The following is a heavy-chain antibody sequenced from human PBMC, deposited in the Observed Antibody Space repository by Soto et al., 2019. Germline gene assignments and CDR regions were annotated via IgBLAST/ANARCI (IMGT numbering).Heavy chain of an antibody. V-gene: IGHV5-51*01. CDR2: IYPGDSDT. CDR3: ATRQWLEYSDY. D-gene: IGHD6-19*01. CDR1: GYSFTKYW. J-gene: IGHJ4*02. Sequence: GESLKISCKGSGYSFTKYWIGLVRQMPGKGLEWMGIIYPGDSDTRYSPSFQGQVTISADKSISTAYLQWSSLKASDTAMYYCATRQWLEYSDYWGQGTLVTVSS.